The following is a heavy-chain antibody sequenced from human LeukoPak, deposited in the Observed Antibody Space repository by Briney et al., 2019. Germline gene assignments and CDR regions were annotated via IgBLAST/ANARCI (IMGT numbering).Heavy chain of an antibody. V-gene: IGHV4-34*01. Sequence: SETLSLTCAVYGGSFSGYYWSWIRQPPGKGLEWIGEINHSGSTNYNPSLKSRVTISVDTSKNQFSLKLSSVTAADTAVYYCARSRGYYYYYTDVWGKGTTVTVSS. CDR3: ARSRGYYYYYTDV. CDR1: GGSFSGYY. J-gene: IGHJ6*03. CDR2: INHSGST. D-gene: IGHD3-16*01.